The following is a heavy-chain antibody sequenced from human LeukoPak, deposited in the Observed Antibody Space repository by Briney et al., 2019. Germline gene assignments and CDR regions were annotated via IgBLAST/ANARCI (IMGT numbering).Heavy chain of an antibody. D-gene: IGHD1-26*01. CDR3: ARRGGSGRAFDY. CDR2: IYHTGST. V-gene: IGHV4-39*01. J-gene: IGHJ4*02. CDR1: GASISGGTYY. Sequence: SETLSLTGSVSGASISGGTYYWGWFRQPPGKGLEWIGSIYHTGSTYDNPSLKSRVTISVDTSKNQFSLKLSSVTAADTAVYYCARRGGSGRAFDYWGQGTLVTVSS.